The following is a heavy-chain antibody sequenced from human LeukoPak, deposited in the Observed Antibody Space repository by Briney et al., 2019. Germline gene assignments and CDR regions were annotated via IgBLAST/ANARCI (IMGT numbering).Heavy chain of an antibody. CDR1: GGSISSGGYY. D-gene: IGHD3-22*01. J-gene: IGHJ4*02. V-gene: IGHV4-31*03. CDR3: ARGLDSSGYYPRFDY. CDR2: IYYSGST. Sequence: SQTLSLTCTVSGGSISSGGYYWSWIRQHPGKGLEWIGYIYYSGSTYYNPSLKSRVTISVDTSKNQFSLKLSSVTAADTAVYYCARGLDSSGYYPRFDYWGQGTRLSVS.